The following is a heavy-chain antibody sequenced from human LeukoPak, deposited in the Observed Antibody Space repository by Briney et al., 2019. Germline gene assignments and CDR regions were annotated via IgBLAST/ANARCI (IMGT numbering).Heavy chain of an antibody. Sequence: GGSLRLSCAASGFTFSSYAMYWVRQAPGKGLEWVSALSGSGGSSYYADSVKGRFTISRGNSNSTLFLQMNSLRAEDTALYYCAKLRGTVATMGYAADYWGQGTLVTVSS. J-gene: IGHJ4*02. V-gene: IGHV3-23*01. CDR1: GFTFSSYA. CDR3: AKLRGTVATMGYAADY. CDR2: LSGSGGSS. D-gene: IGHD5-12*01.